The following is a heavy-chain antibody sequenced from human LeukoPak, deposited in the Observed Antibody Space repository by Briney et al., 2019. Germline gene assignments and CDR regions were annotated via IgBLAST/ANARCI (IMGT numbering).Heavy chain of an antibody. CDR2: ISGSGDNT. CDR3: ARDQVGSPFDH. CDR1: GFTFSSYA. V-gene: IGHV3-23*01. D-gene: IGHD5-12*01. J-gene: IGHJ4*02. Sequence: GGSLRLSCAASGFTFSSYAMSWVRQVPGKGLEWVSVISGSGDNTYYADSVKGRFTISRDNSKNMLYLQMNSLRAEDTAVYYCARDQVGSPFDHWGQGTLVTVSS.